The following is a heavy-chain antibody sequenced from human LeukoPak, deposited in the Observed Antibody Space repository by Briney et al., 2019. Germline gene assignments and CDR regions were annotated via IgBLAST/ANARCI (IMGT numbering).Heavy chain of an antibody. CDR2: INPNSGDT. D-gene: IGHD2-2*01. CDR1: GYSLTGCH. CDR3: ARDYCSSTSCLFDY. V-gene: IGHV1-2*06. Sequence: ASVKVSCTASGYSLTGCHMHWVRQAPGQGLEWMGRINPNSGDTNYAQKFQGRVTMTRDTSISTAYMELSRLRSDDTAVYYCARDYCSSTSCLFDYWGQGTLVTVSS. J-gene: IGHJ4*02.